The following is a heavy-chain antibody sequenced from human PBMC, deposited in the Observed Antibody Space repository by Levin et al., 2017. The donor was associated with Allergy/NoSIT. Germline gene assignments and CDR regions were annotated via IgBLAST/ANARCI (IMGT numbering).Heavy chain of an antibody. J-gene: IGHJ4*02. Sequence: PGGSLRLSCKASGGTFSSYAISWVRQAPGQGLEWMGGIIPIFGTANYAQKFQGRVTITADESTSTAYMELSSLRSEDTAVYYCARGGQDTSYYFDYWGQGTLVTVSS. CDR2: IIPIFGTA. D-gene: IGHD2-2*02. V-gene: IGHV1-69*01. CDR1: GGTFSSYA. CDR3: ARGGQDTSYYFDY.